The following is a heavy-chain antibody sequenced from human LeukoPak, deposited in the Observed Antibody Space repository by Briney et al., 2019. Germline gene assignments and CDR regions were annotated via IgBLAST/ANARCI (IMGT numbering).Heavy chain of an antibody. V-gene: IGHV3-23*01. CDR2: FSGITDNT. J-gene: IGHJ5*02. CDR1: GFTFSSYW. CDR3: ARGHGWFDP. Sequence: GGSLRLSCAASGFTFSSYWMSWVRQAPGKGLEWVSVFSGITDNTYYADSVKGRFTISRDNAKNSLYLQMNSLRAEDTAVYYCARGHGWFDPWGQGTLVTVSS.